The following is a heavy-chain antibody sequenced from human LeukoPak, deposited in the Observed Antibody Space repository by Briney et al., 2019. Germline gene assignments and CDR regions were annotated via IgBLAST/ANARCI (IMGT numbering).Heavy chain of an antibody. CDR3: ARDLVLTFDY. J-gene: IGHJ4*02. CDR2: INPILGIA. Sequence: SVKVSCKASGGTFSSYTISWVRQAPGQGLEWMGRINPILGIANYAQKFQGRVTITADKSTSTAYMELSSLRSEDTAVYYCARDLVLTFDYWGQGTLVTVSS. V-gene: IGHV1-69*04. CDR1: GGTFSSYT. D-gene: IGHD6-13*01.